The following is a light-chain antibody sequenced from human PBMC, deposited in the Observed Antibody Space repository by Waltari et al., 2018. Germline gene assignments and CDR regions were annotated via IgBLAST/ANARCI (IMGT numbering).Light chain of an antibody. V-gene: IGLV4-69*01. J-gene: IGLJ2*01. Sequence: QLVLTQSPSASASLGASVKLTCTPSRRHSSSAIAWPQRQPEKGPRYLMKLNSDGSHSKGDGIPDRFSGSSSGAERYLTISSLQSEDEADYYCQTWGTGSHVVFGGGTKLTVL. CDR2: LNSDGSH. CDR3: QTWGTGSHVV. CDR1: RRHSSSA.